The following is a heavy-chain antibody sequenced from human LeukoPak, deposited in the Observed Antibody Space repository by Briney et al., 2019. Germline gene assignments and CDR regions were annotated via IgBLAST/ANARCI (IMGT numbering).Heavy chain of an antibody. CDR3: ARVSVWASWNRYSSRRRTNWYFDL. V-gene: IGHV3-11*01. J-gene: IGHJ2*01. CDR2: ISSSGSTI. D-gene: IGHD6-13*01. CDR1: GFTFSDYY. Sequence: GGSLRLSCAASGFTFSDYYMGWIRQAPGKGLEWVTYISSSGSTIYYADSVKGRFTISRDNAKNSLYLQMNSLRAEDTAVYYCARVSVWASWNRYSSRRRTNWYFDLWGRGTLVTVSS.